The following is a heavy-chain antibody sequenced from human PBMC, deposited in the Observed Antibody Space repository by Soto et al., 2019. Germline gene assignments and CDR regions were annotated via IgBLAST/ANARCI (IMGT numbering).Heavy chain of an antibody. CDR3: ARDGDHDYFYGMDI. V-gene: IGHV4-59*01. CDR2: IFYNEGA. D-gene: IGHD7-27*01. J-gene: IGHJ6*02. Sequence: LQESVPGLVKASETLSLSCSVSFGPMRGYYWSWIRQPPGKGLEWIANIFYNEGANYNPSLRSRVTISVDKSKNSFSLRLTSVTPADTAVYYCARDGDHDYFYGMDIWGQGTTVTVS. CDR1: FGPMRGYY.